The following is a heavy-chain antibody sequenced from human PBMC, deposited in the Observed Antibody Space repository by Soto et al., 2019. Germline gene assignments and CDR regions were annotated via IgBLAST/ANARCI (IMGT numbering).Heavy chain of an antibody. V-gene: IGHV3-74*01. CDR3: MRGNTGYGNFDY. CDR1: GFSLNNYW. CDR2: IYRDGTT. J-gene: IGHJ4*02. D-gene: IGHD5-12*01. Sequence: LRLSCAVSGFSLNNYWMHLVRQRPGKGLVWVARIYRDGTTSYADSVKGRFTISRDNAKNTVSLQMNSLKDEDTAVYYCMRGNTGYGNFDYWGQGTLVTVSS.